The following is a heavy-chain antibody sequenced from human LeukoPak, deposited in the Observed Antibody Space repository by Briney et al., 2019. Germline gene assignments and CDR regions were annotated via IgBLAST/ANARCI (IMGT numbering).Heavy chain of an antibody. V-gene: IGHV1-18*01. CDR2: IIAYNGNT. CDR3: AREGYCSGGTCYSTMYWFDP. Sequence: ASVKVSCKASGYRFTSYGITWVRQAPGQGLEWMGWIIAYNGNTNYAQKLQGRVTLTTDTSTSTAYMELRSRRSDDTAVYYCAREGYCSGGTCYSTMYWFDPWGQGTLVTVSS. J-gene: IGHJ5*02. D-gene: IGHD2-15*01. CDR1: GYRFTSYG.